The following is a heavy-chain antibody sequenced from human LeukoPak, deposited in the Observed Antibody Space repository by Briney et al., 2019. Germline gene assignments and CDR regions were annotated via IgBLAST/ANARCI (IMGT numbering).Heavy chain of an antibody. V-gene: IGHV3-30*18. J-gene: IGHJ4*02. CDR2: ISYDATNK. D-gene: IGHD2/OR15-2a*01. CDR3: AKASSNYFYYFEY. CDR1: GFTFSSSD. Sequence: GGPLRLSCAASGFTFSSSDMHWVRQAPGRGLEWVAVISYDATNKYYADSVKGRFTLSRDNSKNTLYLQTNTLRDEDTAVYYCAKASSNYFYYFEYWGQGTLVTVSS.